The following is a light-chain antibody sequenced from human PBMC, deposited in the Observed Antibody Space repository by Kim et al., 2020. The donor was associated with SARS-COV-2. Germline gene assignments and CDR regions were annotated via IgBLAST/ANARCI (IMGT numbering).Light chain of an antibody. CDR1: QSLVYSDGNGY. CDR3: MQGTHWPVT. J-gene: IGKJ3*01. CDR2: KVS. V-gene: IGKV2-30*01. Sequence: PVSISCRSSQSLVYSDGNGYLNWLHQRPGQSPRRLNYKVSNRDSGVPDRCSGGGSGTSFTLYISVVEAEDVGIYYCMQGTHWPVTLGPATKVDIK.